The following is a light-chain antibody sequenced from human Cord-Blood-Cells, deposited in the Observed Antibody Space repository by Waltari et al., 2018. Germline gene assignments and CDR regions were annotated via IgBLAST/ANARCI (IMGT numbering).Light chain of an antibody. CDR3: CSYAGSSTV. CDR1: SRDVGSYNP. J-gene: IGLJ3*02. V-gene: IGLV2-23*01. CDR2: EGS. Sequence: ALTQPASVSGSPVQSITISCTGTSRDVGSYNPLSLYQHPPGKAPKHRIYEGSKRPSGVSNRFSGSKSGNTASLTSSGLQAEEEADYYCCSYAGSSTVFGRGTKLTVL.